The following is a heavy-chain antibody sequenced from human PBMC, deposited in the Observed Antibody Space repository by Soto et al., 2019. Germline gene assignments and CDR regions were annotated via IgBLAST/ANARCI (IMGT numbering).Heavy chain of an antibody. CDR1: GFGFDAYG. CDR3: ARGSQYNYGPLAYFDY. CDR2: ITYDGSHQ. V-gene: IGHV3-30*03. Sequence: QVKLVESGGGVVQPGGSLRLSCAASGFGFDAYGIHWFRRAPGKGLEWVAVITYDGSHQYYRDSVKGRFTISRDNVRKTMFLQMDNVQPEDTAMYFCARGSQYNYGPLAYFDYWGQGTLVTVSS. J-gene: IGHJ4*02. D-gene: IGHD5-18*01.